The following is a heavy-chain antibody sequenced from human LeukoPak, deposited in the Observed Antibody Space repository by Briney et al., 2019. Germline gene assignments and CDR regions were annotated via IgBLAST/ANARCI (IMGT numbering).Heavy chain of an antibody. D-gene: IGHD2-8*01. Sequence: GGSLRLSCAASGFTFSIYAMSWVRQAPGKGLERVSVISGSGDSTYYADSVKGRFTISRDNSKNTLFLQMNSLRAEDTAVYYCAKNPYCTNGVCNYGAFYMDVWGKGTTVTVSS. V-gene: IGHV3-23*01. CDR3: AKNPYCTNGVCNYGAFYMDV. J-gene: IGHJ6*03. CDR2: ISGSGDST. CDR1: GFTFSIYA.